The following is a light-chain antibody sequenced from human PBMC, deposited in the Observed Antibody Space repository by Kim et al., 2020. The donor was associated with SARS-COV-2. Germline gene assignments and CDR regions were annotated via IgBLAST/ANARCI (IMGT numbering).Light chain of an antibody. V-gene: IGLV3-1*01. CDR1: KLGHKY. Sequence: APGQTASSTGSADKLGHKYSCSYQQKPGQSPVLVIYQDSKRPSGIPARFSGSNSGNTATLTISGTQAMDEADYYCQAWDSSTHVVFGGGTQLTVL. J-gene: IGLJ2*01. CDR2: QDS. CDR3: QAWDSSTHVV.